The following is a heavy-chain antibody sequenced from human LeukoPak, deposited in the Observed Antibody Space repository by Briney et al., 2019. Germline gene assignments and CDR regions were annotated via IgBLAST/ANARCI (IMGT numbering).Heavy chain of an antibody. Sequence: PSETLSLTCTVSGGSISSYYWSWIRQPPGKGLEWIGYIYYSGSTNYNPSFKSRVTISVDTSKNQFSLKLSSVTAADTAVYYCARQSCSGGSCYPRPYWYFDLWGRGTLVTVSS. CDR1: GGSISSYY. CDR3: ARQSCSGGSCYPRPYWYFDL. J-gene: IGHJ2*01. CDR2: IYYSGST. V-gene: IGHV4-59*08. D-gene: IGHD2-15*01.